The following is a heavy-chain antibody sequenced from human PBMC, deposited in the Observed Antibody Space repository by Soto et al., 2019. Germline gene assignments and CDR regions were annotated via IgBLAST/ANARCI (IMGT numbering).Heavy chain of an antibody. CDR3: AKDMAARPANAFDI. Sequence: GGSLRLSCAAAGFTFDDYAMHWVRQDPGKGLEWVSGISWNSGSIGYADSVKGRFTISRDNAKNSLYLQMNSLRAEDTALYYCAKDMAARPANAFDIWGQGTMVTVSS. CDR1: GFTFDDYA. J-gene: IGHJ3*02. D-gene: IGHD6-6*01. CDR2: ISWNSGSI. V-gene: IGHV3-9*01.